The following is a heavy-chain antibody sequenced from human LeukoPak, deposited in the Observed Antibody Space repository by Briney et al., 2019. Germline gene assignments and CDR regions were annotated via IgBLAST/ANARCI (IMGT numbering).Heavy chain of an antibody. J-gene: IGHJ4*02. Sequence: GGSLRLSCAASGFTFSSYAMSWVRQAPGKGLEWVSGISGSGTSTYYADSVKGRFTISRDNSKNTLYLQMNSLRAEDTAVYYCAKSGVAARPPPTNFDYWGQGTLVTVSS. CDR1: GFTFSSYA. V-gene: IGHV3-23*01. CDR2: ISGSGTST. CDR3: AKSGVAARPPPTNFDY. D-gene: IGHD6-6*01.